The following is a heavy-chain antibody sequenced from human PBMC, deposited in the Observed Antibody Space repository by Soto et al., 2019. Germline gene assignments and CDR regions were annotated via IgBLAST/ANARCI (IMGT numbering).Heavy chain of an antibody. CDR2: IYWNDNE. V-gene: IGHV2-5*01. CDR1: GFSLSTNVLA. CDR3: VHRQSIAVRGWFDP. Sequence: QITLKESGPTLVKPTQTLTLTCTFSGFSLSTNVLAVGWIRQPPGKALEWLAAIYWNDNEHYSPSLKSRLTITKDTSKNQVVLKMTNMDPVDTATYYCVHRQSIAVRGWFDPWGQGTLVTVSS. D-gene: IGHD6-6*01. J-gene: IGHJ5*02.